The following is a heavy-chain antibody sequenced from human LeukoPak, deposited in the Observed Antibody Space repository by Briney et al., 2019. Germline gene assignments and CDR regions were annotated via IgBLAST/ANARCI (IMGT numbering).Heavy chain of an antibody. D-gene: IGHD6-19*01. V-gene: IGHV3-21*01. J-gene: IGHJ4*02. CDR2: ISSSSSYI. CDR3: ARGDLWPVVGNDY. CDR1: GFTFSSYS. Sequence: GGSLRLSCAASGFTFSSYSMNWVRQAPGKGLEWVSSISSSSSYIYYADSVKGRFTISRDNAKNSLYLQMNSLRAEDTAVYYCARGDLWPVVGNDYWGQGTLVTVSS.